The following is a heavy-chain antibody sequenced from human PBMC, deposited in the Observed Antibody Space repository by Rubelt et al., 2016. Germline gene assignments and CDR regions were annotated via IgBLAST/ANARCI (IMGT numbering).Heavy chain of an antibody. CDR2: IRNIADGGTT. Sequence: DVQLVESGGGLVQPGRSLRLSCTASGFTFGDYAMAWFRQAPGKGLEWVGFIRNIADGGTTEYAASVKGRLTISRDDSKRMAFLQMNSLKTEDTAVYYCTRDRPIDYWGQGTLVTVSS. CDR3: TRDRPIDY. J-gene: IGHJ4*02. V-gene: IGHV3-49*03. CDR1: GFTFGDYA.